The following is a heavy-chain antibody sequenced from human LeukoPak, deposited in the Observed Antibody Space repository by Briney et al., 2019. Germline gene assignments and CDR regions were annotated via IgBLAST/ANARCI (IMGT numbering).Heavy chain of an antibody. CDR3: ASGQSGYSSRYFQH. V-gene: IGHV3-48*01. D-gene: IGHD3-22*01. CDR1: GFTFSSYS. CDR2: ISSSSSTI. J-gene: IGHJ1*01. Sequence: GGSLRLSCAASGFTFSSYSMNWVRQAPGKGLEWVSYISSSSSTIYYADSVKGRFTISRGNAKNSLYLQMNSLRAEDTAVYYCASGQSGYSSRYFQHWGQGTLVTVSS.